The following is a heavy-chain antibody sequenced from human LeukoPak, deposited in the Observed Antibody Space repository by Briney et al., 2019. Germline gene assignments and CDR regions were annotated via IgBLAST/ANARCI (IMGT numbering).Heavy chain of an antibody. J-gene: IGHJ4*02. CDR1: GFSFSDYY. CDR2: ISNSGSTI. Sequence: KPGGSLRLSCAASGFSFSDYYMSWIRQAPGKGLEWVSYISNSGSTIYQADSVKGRFTISRDNAKNSLYLQMNSLRAEDTAVYYCARAGEYAYFDNWGQGTQVTVSS. CDR3: ARAGEYAYFDN. V-gene: IGHV3-11*01. D-gene: IGHD3-10*01.